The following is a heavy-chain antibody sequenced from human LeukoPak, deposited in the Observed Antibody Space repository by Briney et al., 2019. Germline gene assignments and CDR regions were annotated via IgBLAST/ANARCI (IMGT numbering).Heavy chain of an antibody. J-gene: IGHJ4*02. V-gene: IGHV3-7*01. Sequence: GGSLRLSCAASGFTFSSSWMSWVRQAPGKGLEWVANIQQDGSDKYYVDSVKGRFTISRDNAKNSLYLQMNSLRAEDTAVYYYARDLYRIVVVPHYFDYWGQGTLVTVSS. CDR1: GFTFSSSW. CDR2: IQQDGSDK. D-gene: IGHD3-22*01. CDR3: ARDLYRIVVVPHYFDY.